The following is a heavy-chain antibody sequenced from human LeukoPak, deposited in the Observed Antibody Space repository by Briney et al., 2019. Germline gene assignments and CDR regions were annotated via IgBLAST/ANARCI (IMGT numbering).Heavy chain of an antibody. D-gene: IGHD4-17*01. CDR3: AREGYGDYVEVGPGSEVATGRSKDYYYYYGMDV. CDR2: ISAYNGNT. J-gene: IGHJ6*02. Sequence: ASVKVSCKASGYTFTSYGISWVRQAPGQGLEWMGWISAYNGNTNYAQKLQGRVTMTTDTSTSTAYMELRSLRSDDTAVYYCAREGYGDYVEVGPGSEVATGRSKDYYYYYGMDVWGQGTTVTVSS. V-gene: IGHV1-18*01. CDR1: GYTFTSYG.